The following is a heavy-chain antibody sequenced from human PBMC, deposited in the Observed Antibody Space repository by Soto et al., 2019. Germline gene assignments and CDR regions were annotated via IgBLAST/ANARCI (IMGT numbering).Heavy chain of an antibody. CDR1: GGTFSSYT. V-gene: IGHV1-69*08. D-gene: IGHD2-15*01. Sequence: QVQLVLSGAEVKKPGSSVKVSCKASGGTFSSYTISWVRQAPGQGLEWMGRIIPILGIANYAQKFQGRVTITADKSTSTAYMELSSLRSEDTAVYYCARDSRYCSGGSCYYFDYWGQGTLVTVSS. J-gene: IGHJ4*02. CDR2: IIPILGIA. CDR3: ARDSRYCSGGSCYYFDY.